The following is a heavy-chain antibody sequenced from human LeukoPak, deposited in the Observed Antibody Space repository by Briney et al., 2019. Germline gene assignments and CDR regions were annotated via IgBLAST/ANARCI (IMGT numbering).Heavy chain of an antibody. CDR1: GFTFSSYA. D-gene: IGHD3-22*01. J-gene: IGHJ4*02. CDR2: IKSKTDGGTT. V-gene: IGHV3-15*01. Sequence: GGSLRLSCAAPGFTFSSYAMSWVRQAPGKGLEWVGRIKSKTDGGTTDYAAPVKGRFTISRDDSKNTLYLQMNSLKTEDTAVYYCTTDPYYDSSGLGDYWGQGTLVTVSS. CDR3: TTDPYYDSSGLGDY.